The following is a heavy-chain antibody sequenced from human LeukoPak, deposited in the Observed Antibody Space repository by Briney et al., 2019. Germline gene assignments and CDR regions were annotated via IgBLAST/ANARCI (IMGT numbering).Heavy chain of an antibody. D-gene: IGHD3-10*01. Sequence: GASVKVSCKVSGYTLTELSMHWVRQAPGKGLEWMGGFDPEDGETIYAQKFQGRVTMTEDTSTDTVYMELSSLRSEDTAVYYCATDFLHYGSGSSFDYWGQGTLVTVSS. J-gene: IGHJ4*02. CDR1: GYTLTELS. CDR2: FDPEDGET. CDR3: ATDFLHYGSGSSFDY. V-gene: IGHV1-24*01.